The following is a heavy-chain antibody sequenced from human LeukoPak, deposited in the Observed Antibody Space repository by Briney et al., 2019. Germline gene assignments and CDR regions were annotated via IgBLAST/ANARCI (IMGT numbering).Heavy chain of an antibody. CDR1: GFIFNNYA. V-gene: IGHV3-23*01. CDR2: ISGSGGST. J-gene: IGHJ4*02. D-gene: IGHD6-13*01. Sequence: GGSLRLSCAASGFIFNNYAMSWVRQTPGKGLEWVSAISGSGGSTYYADSVKGRFTISRDNSKNTLYLQMNSLRAEDTAVYYCASSSWYRSTEFDYWGQGTLVTVSS. CDR3: ASSSWYRSTEFDY.